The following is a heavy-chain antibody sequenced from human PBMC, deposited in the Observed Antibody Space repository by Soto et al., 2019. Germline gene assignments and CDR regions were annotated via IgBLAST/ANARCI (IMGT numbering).Heavy chain of an antibody. Sequence: PGGSLRLSCAASGFSFRTYAMGWVRQAPGKGLEWVSVMSNSGDLTYYADSVKGRFTISRDNSENTLYLQMSSLRAEDAAIYYCAKDAARPNGWYSFGYWGQGTLVTVSS. D-gene: IGHD6-19*01. CDR1: GFSFRTYA. J-gene: IGHJ4*02. V-gene: IGHV3-23*01. CDR3: AKDAARPNGWYSFGY. CDR2: MSNSGDLT.